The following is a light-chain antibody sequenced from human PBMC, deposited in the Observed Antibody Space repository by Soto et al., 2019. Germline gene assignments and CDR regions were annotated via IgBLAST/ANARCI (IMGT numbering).Light chain of an antibody. CDR3: QQYDNLPLT. CDR1: QDINNY. CDR2: DAS. Sequence: DIQMTQSPSSLSASVGDRVTITCQASQDINNYLNWYQQKPGKAPKLLIYDASNLETGVPSRFSGSRSGTDFTFTISSQQPEDIAAYYCQQYDNLPLTFGGGTKVEIK. V-gene: IGKV1-33*01. J-gene: IGKJ4*01.